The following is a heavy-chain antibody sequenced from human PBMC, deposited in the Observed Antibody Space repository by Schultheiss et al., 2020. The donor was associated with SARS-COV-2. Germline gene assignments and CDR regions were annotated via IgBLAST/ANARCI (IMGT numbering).Heavy chain of an antibody. CDR1: GFTFSSYW. D-gene: IGHD3-3*01. CDR2: IKQDGSEK. CDR3: AKAGRFLEWLFLDDYFDY. J-gene: IGHJ4*02. V-gene: IGHV3-7*01. Sequence: GGSLRLSCAASGFTFSSYWMSWVRQAPGKGLEWVANIKQDGSEKYYVDSVKGRFTISRDNAKNSLYLQMNSLRAEDTAVYYCAKAGRFLEWLFLDDYFDYWGQGTLVTVSS.